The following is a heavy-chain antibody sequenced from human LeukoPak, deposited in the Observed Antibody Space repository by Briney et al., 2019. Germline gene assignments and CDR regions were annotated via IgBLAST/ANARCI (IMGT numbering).Heavy chain of an antibody. Sequence: GESLKISCKGSGYSFTSYWIGWVRQMPGKGLEWMGIIYPGGSTTRYSPSFQGQVTISADKSISTAYLQWSSLKASDTAMYYCVRNSLGYCSGGNCYNDYWGQGTLVTVSS. J-gene: IGHJ4*02. CDR2: IYPGGSTT. CDR3: VRNSLGYCSGGNCYNDY. CDR1: GYSFTSYW. D-gene: IGHD2-15*01. V-gene: IGHV5-51*01.